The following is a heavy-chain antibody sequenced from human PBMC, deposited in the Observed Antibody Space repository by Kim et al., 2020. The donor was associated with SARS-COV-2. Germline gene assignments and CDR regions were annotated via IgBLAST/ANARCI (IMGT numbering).Heavy chain of an antibody. CDR1: GFTFDDYG. Sequence: GGSLRLSCAASGFTFDDYGMSWVRQAPGKGLEWVSGINWNGGSTGYADSVKGRFTISRDNAKNSLYLQMNSLRAEDTALYHCARDGGYGDYGRDYFDYWGQGTLVTVSS. CDR2: INWNGGST. V-gene: IGHV3-20*01. D-gene: IGHD4-17*01. CDR3: ARDGGYGDYGRDYFDY. J-gene: IGHJ4*02.